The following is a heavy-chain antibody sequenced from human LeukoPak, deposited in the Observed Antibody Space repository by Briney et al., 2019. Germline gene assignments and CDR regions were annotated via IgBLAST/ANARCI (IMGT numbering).Heavy chain of an antibody. V-gene: IGHV3-11*01. Sequence: GGSLRLSCAASGFTFSDYNMNWLRQAPGKGLEWVSYITNSGSTIRYADSVKGRFTISRDNAKSSLYLQMNSLRAEDTAVYYCARSIGLTGGGVDVWGQGTTVTVSS. CDR2: ITNSGSTI. J-gene: IGHJ6*02. D-gene: IGHD3-9*01. CDR3: ARSIGLTGGGVDV. CDR1: GFTFSDYN.